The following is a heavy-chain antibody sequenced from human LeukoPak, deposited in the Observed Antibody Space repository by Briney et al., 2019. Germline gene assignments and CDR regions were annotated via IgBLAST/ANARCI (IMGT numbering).Heavy chain of an antibody. D-gene: IGHD3-16*01. CDR1: GYTFTTYT. CDR3: AREFDTYYMDV. J-gene: IGHJ6*03. V-gene: IGHV7-4-1*02. Sequence: ASVTVSCKASGYTFTTYTMKWVRQAPGQGLEWMGWINTNTGNPTYAQGFTGRFVFSLDTSVSTAYLQISSLKAEDTAVYYCAREFDTYYMDVWGKGTTVTVSS. CDR2: INTNTGNP.